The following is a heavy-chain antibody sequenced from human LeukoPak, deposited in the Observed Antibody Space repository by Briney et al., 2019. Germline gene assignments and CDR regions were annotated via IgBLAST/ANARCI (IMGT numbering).Heavy chain of an antibody. D-gene: IGHD6-6*01. Sequence: PGGSLRLSCAASGFTFSSYSMNWVRQAPGKGLEWVSSISSGSSYIYYADSVKGRFTISRDNAKNSPYLQMNSLRAEDTAVYYCARVWGIAARLDYWGQGTLVTVS. J-gene: IGHJ4*02. V-gene: IGHV3-21*01. CDR3: ARVWGIAARLDY. CDR2: ISSGSSYI. CDR1: GFTFSSYS.